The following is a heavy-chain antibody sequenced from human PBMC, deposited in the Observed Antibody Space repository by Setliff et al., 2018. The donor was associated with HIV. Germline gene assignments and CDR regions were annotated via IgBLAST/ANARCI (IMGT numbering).Heavy chain of an antibody. D-gene: IGHD3-22*01. V-gene: IGHV1-18*01. CDR3: ARHASTWYYDTSGPHFDY. CDR1: GYTFTRYG. J-gene: IGHJ4*02. CDR2: ISTNNDNT. Sequence: ASVKVSCKASGYTFTRYGISWVRQAPGQGLEWMGWISTNNDNTSYAQKLQGRVTMTTDTSTSTAYMELRSLRSDDTAVYYCARHASTWYYDTSGPHFDYWGQGTLVTVSS.